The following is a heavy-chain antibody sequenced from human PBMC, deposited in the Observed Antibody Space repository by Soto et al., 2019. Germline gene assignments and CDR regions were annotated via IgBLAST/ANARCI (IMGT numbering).Heavy chain of an antibody. Sequence: QITLKESGPPLERPAQTLTLTCAFSGFSLCTTRMGVAWIRQPPGKALEWLALIYWDDDKRYSPSLKNRLTVSKDTSTNRVVLTITNISPDDTGTYFCAHAGDFDLLSFDRWGPGTLVTVSS. D-gene: IGHD2-15*01. J-gene: IGHJ4*02. CDR1: GFSLCTTRMG. CDR3: AHAGDFDLLSFDR. CDR2: IYWDDDK. V-gene: IGHV2-5*02.